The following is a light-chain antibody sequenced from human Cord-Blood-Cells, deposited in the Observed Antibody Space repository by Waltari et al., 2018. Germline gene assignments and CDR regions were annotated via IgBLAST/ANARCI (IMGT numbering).Light chain of an antibody. CDR1: QSISSY. V-gene: IGKV1-39*01. CDR2: AAS. Sequence: DIQMTQYPSSLSASVGDTVTITCRASQSISSYLIWYQQKPGKAPKLLIYAASSLKSGVPSRFSGSGSETDVTLTISSQQTEDFATYYCQQSYSTPRTFGQGTKVEIK. J-gene: IGKJ1*01. CDR3: QQSYSTPRT.